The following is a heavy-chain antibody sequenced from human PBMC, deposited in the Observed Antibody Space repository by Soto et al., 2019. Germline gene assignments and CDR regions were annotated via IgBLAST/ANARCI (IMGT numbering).Heavy chain of an antibody. D-gene: IGHD3-10*01. CDR1: GFTFSTFD. V-gene: IGHV3-13*04. CDR3: ARDATYGSGRGPDWYFDL. CDR2: IGTTGDT. Sequence: GGSLRFSCAASGFTFSTFDMHWVRQVTGKGLEWVSAIGTTGDTYYPGSVRGRFTISRDDAKNSLYLQMNSLGAGDTAVYYCARDATYGSGRGPDWYFDLWGRGTVVTVSS. J-gene: IGHJ2*01.